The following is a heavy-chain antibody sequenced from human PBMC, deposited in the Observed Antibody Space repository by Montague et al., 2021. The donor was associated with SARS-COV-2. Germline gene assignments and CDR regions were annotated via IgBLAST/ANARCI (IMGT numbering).Heavy chain of an antibody. CDR3: ARAGVGQQWQVRAFDY. V-gene: IGHV4-4*07. D-gene: IGHD6-19*01. CDR1: GGSISSYY. J-gene: IGHJ4*02. Sequence: SETLSLTCTVSGGSISSYYWSWIRQPAGKGLEWIGGIYTSGSTKYNPSLKSRVTMSVDTSKNQIYLKLNSVTAADTAVYYCARAGVGQQWQVRAFDYWGQGTLVTVSS. CDR2: IYTSGST.